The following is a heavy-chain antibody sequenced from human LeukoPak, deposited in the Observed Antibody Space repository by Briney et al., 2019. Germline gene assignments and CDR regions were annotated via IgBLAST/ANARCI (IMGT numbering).Heavy chain of an antibody. J-gene: IGHJ4*02. D-gene: IGHD3-3*01. Sequence: GGSLRLSCTASGFTFSSYWMSWVRQAPGKGLEWVANIKQDGSEKYYVDSVKGRFTISGDNAKNSLYLQMNSLRAEDTAVYYCARDPFDFWSGYYFDYWGQGTLVTVSS. CDR2: IKQDGSEK. V-gene: IGHV3-7*01. CDR1: GFTFSSYW. CDR3: ARDPFDFWSGYYFDY.